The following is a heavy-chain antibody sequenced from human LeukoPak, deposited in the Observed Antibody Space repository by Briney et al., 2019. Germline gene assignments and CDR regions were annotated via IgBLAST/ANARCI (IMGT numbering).Heavy chain of an antibody. CDR3: ARDRYGSGGD. CDR2: IYYSGST. CDR1: GGSISSYY. Sequence: SETLSLTCTVSGGSISSYYWSWIRRPPGKGLEWIGYIYYSGSTNYNPSLKSRVTISVDTSKNQFSLKLSSVTAADTAVYYCARDRYGSGGDWGQGTLVTVSS. D-gene: IGHD3-10*01. J-gene: IGHJ4*02. V-gene: IGHV4-59*01.